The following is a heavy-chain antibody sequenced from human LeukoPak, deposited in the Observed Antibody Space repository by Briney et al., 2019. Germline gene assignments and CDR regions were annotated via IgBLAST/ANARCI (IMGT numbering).Heavy chain of an antibody. CDR2: IYHSGST. J-gene: IGHJ3*01. CDR3: ARTPLGDNLTGSPH. V-gene: IGHV4-4*02. Sequence: SETLSLTCAVSGGSISSSNWWNWVRQPPGKGLEWIGEIYHSGSTNYNPSLKSRVTISVDRSKNQFSLKLSSVTAADTAVYYCARTPLGDNLTGSPHWGQGTMVTVSS. CDR1: GGSISSSNW. D-gene: IGHD3-9*01.